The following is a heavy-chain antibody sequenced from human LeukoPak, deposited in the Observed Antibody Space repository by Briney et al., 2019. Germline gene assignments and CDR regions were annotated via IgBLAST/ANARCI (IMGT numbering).Heavy chain of an antibody. J-gene: IGHJ4*02. D-gene: IGHD2-21*01. CDR2: ITGGSGRT. Sequence: GGSLRLSCVASGFTFSNYAMTWGRQAPGKGLEWVSNITGGSGRTYYTDSVKGRFTISRDHSENTLYLQMNSLRAEDTAVYHCAKHPLRSNSRHSFDYWGQGTLVTVSS. CDR1: GFTFSNYA. CDR3: AKHPLRSNSRHSFDY. V-gene: IGHV3-23*01.